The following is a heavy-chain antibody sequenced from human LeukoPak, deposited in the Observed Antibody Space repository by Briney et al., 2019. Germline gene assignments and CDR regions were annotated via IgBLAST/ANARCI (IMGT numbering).Heavy chain of an antibody. CDR1: GYTFTAYY. CDR3: ARAYCSGGDCYSKSNFDS. D-gene: IGHD2-15*01. J-gene: IGHJ4*02. V-gene: IGHV1-2*02. CDR2: INPNSGGT. Sequence: GASVTVSFKASGYTFTAYYMHWVRQAPGQGPEWMGWINPNSGGTNYAQKFQGRVTMTRDTSISTAYMELSRLRFDDTAVYYCARAYCSGGDCYSKSNFDSWGQGTLVTVSS.